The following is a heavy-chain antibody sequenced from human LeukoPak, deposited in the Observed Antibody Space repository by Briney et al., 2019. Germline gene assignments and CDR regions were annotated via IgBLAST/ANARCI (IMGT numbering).Heavy chain of an antibody. V-gene: IGHV3-30*18. Sequence: GGSLRLSCVASGFTFSSYAMHWVRQAPGKGLEWVAMTSADGVYNYYADSVKGRFTVSRDNSRNTVYLQMNSLRPEDTAIYYCTKGGGISANPLDPWGQGTLVIVSS. J-gene: IGHJ5*02. CDR3: TKGGGISANPLDP. CDR2: TSADGVYN. CDR1: GFTFSSYA. D-gene: IGHD4-23*01.